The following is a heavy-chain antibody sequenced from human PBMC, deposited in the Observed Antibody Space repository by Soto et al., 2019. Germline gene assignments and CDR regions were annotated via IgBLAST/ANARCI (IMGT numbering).Heavy chain of an antibody. D-gene: IGHD5-12*01. Sequence: GLDLEWLALIFWDDDKWYSPSLRSRITITEDTSKNQVVLTMTNMDPVDTATYYCAHRPRGYAYYFDYCGQGTLVTVSA. J-gene: IGHJ4*02. V-gene: IGHV2-5*02. CDR2: IFWDDDK. CDR3: AHRPRGYAYYFDY.